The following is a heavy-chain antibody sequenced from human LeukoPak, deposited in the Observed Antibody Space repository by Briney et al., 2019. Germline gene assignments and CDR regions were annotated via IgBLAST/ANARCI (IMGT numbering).Heavy chain of an antibody. Sequence: ASVKVSCKTSGYTFSSYGVSWVRQAPGQGLEWMGWISAYNGNTDYAQKFQGRITMATDTSTSRADMELRSLRSDDTAVYYCARVHAYCGTSTTSCLDYWGQGTLVTVSS. V-gene: IGHV1-18*01. CDR1: GYTFSSYG. D-gene: IGHD1-7*01. CDR2: ISAYNGNT. CDR3: ARVHAYCGTSTTSCLDY. J-gene: IGHJ4*02.